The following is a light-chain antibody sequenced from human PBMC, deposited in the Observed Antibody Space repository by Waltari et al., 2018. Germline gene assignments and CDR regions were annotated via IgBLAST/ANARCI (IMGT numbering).Light chain of an antibody. J-gene: IGLJ2*01. CDR2: EDT. CDR1: ALPKKY. CDR3: FSTDNSGNWL. V-gene: IGLV3-10*01. Sequence: SYELTQPSSVSVSPGQTAMITCSGDALPKKYAYWYQQTSGQAPVLVIYEDTKRTPGFPERFSGFSSGTTATLTISGSQVGDDGDYYCFSTDNSGNWLFGGGTKLTVL.